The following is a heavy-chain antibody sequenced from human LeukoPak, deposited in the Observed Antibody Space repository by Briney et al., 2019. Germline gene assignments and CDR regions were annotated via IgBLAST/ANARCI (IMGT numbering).Heavy chain of an antibody. CDR2: ISSSGSTI. J-gene: IGHJ4*02. CDR3: ASDLYYFDY. V-gene: IGHV3-48*04. CDR1: GFTFSSYA. Sequence: HAGGSLRLSCAASGFTFSSYAMHWVRQAPGKGLEWVSYISSSGSTIYYADSVKGRFTISRDNAKNSLYLQMNSLRAEDTAVYYCASDLYYFDYWGQGTLVTVSS.